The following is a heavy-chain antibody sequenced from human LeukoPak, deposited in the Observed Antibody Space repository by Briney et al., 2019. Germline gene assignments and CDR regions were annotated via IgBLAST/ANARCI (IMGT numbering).Heavy chain of an antibody. CDR1: GFTFSGYT. V-gene: IGHV3-21*01. J-gene: IGHJ4*02. CDR2: ISNSSTYI. Sequence: PGGSLRLSCAASGFTFSGYTMTWVRQAPGKGLEWVSSISNSSTYIYYADSVKGRFTISRDNVQNSLSLQLNSLRAEDTALYYCAKPLLLHEQWLVYFDYWGQGTLVTVSS. D-gene: IGHD6-19*01. CDR3: AKPLLLHEQWLVYFDY.